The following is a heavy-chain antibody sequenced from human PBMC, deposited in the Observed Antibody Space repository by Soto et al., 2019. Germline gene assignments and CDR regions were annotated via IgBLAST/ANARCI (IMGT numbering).Heavy chain of an antibody. V-gene: IGHV1-69*01. J-gene: IGHJ4*02. CDR1: GGTFSSFA. Sequence: QVQLVQSGAEVKKPGSSVKVSCKASGGTFSSFAISWVRQAPGQGLEWMGGIIPIFGTTNYAQKFQGRVTITADESTTTAYIEVTTLRSEDTAVYHCARDRDHTYDYWGQGTLVTVSS. CDR3: ARDRDHTYDY. CDR2: IIPIFGTT.